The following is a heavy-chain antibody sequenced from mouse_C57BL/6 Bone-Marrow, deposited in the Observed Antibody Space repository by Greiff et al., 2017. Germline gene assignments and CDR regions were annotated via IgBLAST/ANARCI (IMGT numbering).Heavy chain of an antibody. V-gene: IGHV5-9-1*02. J-gene: IGHJ1*03. Sequence: EVQGVESGEGLVKPGGSLKLSCAASGFTFSSYAMSWVRQTPEKRLEWVAYISSGGDYNYYADPVKGRFTISRDNARNTLYLQMSSLKSEDTAMYYCTRVGYYGSRRYFDVWGTGTTVTVSS. CDR1: GFTFSSYA. CDR3: TRVGYYGSRRYFDV. CDR2: ISSGGDYN. D-gene: IGHD1-1*01.